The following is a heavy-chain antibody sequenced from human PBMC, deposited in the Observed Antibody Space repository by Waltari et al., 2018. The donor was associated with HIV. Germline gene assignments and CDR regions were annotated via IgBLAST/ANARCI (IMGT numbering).Heavy chain of an antibody. V-gene: IGHV3-7*01. CDR1: GFSFSSVW. J-gene: IGHJ3*01. CDR3: ARDPGGADAFDF. CDR2: IKQDGSEK. Sequence: EVQLVESGGGLVLAGGSLSLSCVVSGFSFSSVWMCGVRQAHGKGLEWVANIKQDGSEKYYVDSVKGRFNISRDNAKNSLYLQMNSLRDEDTAVYYCARDPGGADAFDFWGQGTMVTVSS. D-gene: IGHD3-16*01.